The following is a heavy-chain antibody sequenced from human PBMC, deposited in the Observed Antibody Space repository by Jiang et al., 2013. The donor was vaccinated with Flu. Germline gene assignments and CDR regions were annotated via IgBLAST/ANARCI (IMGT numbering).Heavy chain of an antibody. CDR3: ASKVAVAGLDY. D-gene: IGHD6-19*01. CDR2: INAGNGNT. Sequence: EVKKPGASVKVSCKASGYTFTSYAMHWVRQAPGQRLEWMGWINAGNGNTKYSQKFQGRVTITRDTSASTAYMELSSLRSEDTAVYYCASKVAVAGLDYWGQGTLVTVSS. V-gene: IGHV1-3*01. J-gene: IGHJ4*02. CDR1: GYTFTSYA.